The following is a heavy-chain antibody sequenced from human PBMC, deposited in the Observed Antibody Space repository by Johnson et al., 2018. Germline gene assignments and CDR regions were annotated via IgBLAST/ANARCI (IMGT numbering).Heavy chain of an antibody. V-gene: IGHV3-74*03. Sequence: VQLVQSGGGLVQPGGSLRLSCAASGFTFSSYWMHWVRQAPGEGLVWVAVSNNDVRTSAYADSGKGRFTMASDNAKNRVHLQMNSRGAEDTAVYYCARGGGGGATPDYWGQGTLVTVSS. CDR1: GFTFSSYW. D-gene: IGHD3-16*01. CDR2: SNNDVRTS. CDR3: ARGGGGGATPDY. J-gene: IGHJ4*02.